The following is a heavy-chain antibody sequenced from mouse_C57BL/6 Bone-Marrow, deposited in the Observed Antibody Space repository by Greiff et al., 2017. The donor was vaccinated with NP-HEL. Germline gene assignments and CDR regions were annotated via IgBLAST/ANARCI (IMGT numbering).Heavy chain of an antibody. D-gene: IGHD1-1*01. CDR2: ISGGGGNT. V-gene: IGHV5-9*01. CDR1: GFTFSSYT. Sequence: EVMLVESGGGLVKPGGSLKLSCAASGFTFSSYTMSWVRQTPEKRLEWVATISGGGGNTYYPDSVKGRFTISRDNAKNTLYLQMSSLRSEDTALYYCARPFITTVVARYWYFDVWGTGTTVTVSS. J-gene: IGHJ1*03. CDR3: ARPFITTVVARYWYFDV.